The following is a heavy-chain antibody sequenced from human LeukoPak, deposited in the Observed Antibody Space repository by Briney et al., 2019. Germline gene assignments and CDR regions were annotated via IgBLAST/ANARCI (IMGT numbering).Heavy chain of an antibody. CDR2: ISYDGSNK. J-gene: IGHJ4*02. D-gene: IGHD3-22*01. CDR1: GFTFSSYA. Sequence: GRSLRLSCAASGFTFSSYAMHWVRQAPGKGLEWVAVISYDGSNKYYADSVKGRFAISRDNAKNTLYLQMNSLGAEDTAVYYCARRINYYDSGGYYYVRYFDSWGQGTLVTVSS. CDR3: ARRINYYDSGGYYYVRYFDS. V-gene: IGHV3-30*09.